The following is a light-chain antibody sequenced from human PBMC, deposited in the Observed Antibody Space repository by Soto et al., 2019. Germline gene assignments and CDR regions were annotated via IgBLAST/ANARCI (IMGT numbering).Light chain of an antibody. Sequence: DIQMTQSPSSLSASVGDRVTITCRASQSISTYLNWYQQKPGRAPNLLIYLASSLQSGVPSRFSGSGSGTDFTLTISSLQPEDSATYYCQQSYTIPSFGHGTKVDIK. V-gene: IGKV1-39*01. J-gene: IGKJ3*01. CDR3: QQSYTIPS. CDR2: LAS. CDR1: QSISTY.